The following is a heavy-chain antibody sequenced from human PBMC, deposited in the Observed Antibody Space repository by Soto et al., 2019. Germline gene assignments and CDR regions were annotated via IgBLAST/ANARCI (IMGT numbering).Heavy chain of an antibody. V-gene: IGHV1-18*01. CDR1: GYTFSMSG. CDR3: AGEGPRPYYYYGMDV. J-gene: IGHJ6*02. Sequence: QVQLVQSGAEVKKLGASVKVSCKSSGYTFSMSGISWVRQAPGQGLEWMGWISGYNGKTNYEQKLQDRITMTTDTTTNMADMELRSLRSDDTAVYYCAGEGPRPYYYYGMDVWGQGTTVTVSS. CDR2: ISGYNGKT. D-gene: IGHD3-16*01.